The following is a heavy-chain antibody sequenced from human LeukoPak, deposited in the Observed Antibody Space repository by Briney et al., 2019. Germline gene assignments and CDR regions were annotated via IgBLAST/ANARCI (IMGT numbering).Heavy chain of an antibody. D-gene: IGHD4-17*01. Sequence: ASVKVSCKVSGYTLTELSMHWVRQAPGKGLEWMGGFDPEDGETIYAQKFQGRVTMTEDTSTDTAYMELSSLRSEDTAVYYCATSDYYITSTGAHYFDYWGQGTLVTVSS. CDR3: ATSDYYITSTGAHYFDY. J-gene: IGHJ4*02. CDR2: FDPEDGET. CDR1: GYTLTELS. V-gene: IGHV1-24*01.